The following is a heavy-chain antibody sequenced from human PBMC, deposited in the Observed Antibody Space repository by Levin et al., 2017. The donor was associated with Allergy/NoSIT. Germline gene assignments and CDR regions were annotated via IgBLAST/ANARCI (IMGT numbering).Heavy chain of an antibody. Sequence: GESLKISCKASGYTFTSYYMHWVRQAPGQGLEWMGIINPSGGSTSYAQKFQGRVTMTRDTSTSTVYMELSSLRSEDTAVYYCARDLESGSYFWGQGTLVTVSS. V-gene: IGHV1-46*01. CDR1: GYTFTSYY. D-gene: IGHD1-26*01. CDR3: ARDLESGSYF. CDR2: INPSGGST. J-gene: IGHJ4*02.